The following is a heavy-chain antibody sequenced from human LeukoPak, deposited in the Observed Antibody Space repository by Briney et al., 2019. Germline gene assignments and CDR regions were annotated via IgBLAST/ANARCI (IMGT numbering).Heavy chain of an antibody. CDR2: IYYSGST. V-gene: IGHV4-59*01. CDR3: ARQLGDRLLFDY. D-gene: IGHD2-21*01. Sequence: PSQTLSLTCTVSGGSFSSYFWSWIRQPPGKGLEWIGYIYYSGSTHYNSSLKSRVTISLDTSRNQFSLKLRSVTAADTAVYYCARQLGDRLLFDYWGQGTLVTVSS. CDR1: GGSFSSYF. J-gene: IGHJ4*02.